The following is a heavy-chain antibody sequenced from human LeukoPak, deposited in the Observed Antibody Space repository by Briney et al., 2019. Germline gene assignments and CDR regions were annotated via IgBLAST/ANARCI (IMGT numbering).Heavy chain of an antibody. CDR3: ARHRLLWFGELSNYFDY. D-gene: IGHD3-10*01. CDR2: IYYSGST. J-gene: IGHJ4*02. V-gene: IGHV4-39*01. Sequence: SETLSLTCTVSGGSISSSSYYWGWIRQPPGKGLEWIGSIYYSGSTYYNPSLKSRVTISVDTSENQFSLKLSSVTAADTAVYYCARHRLLWFGELSNYFDYWGQGTLVTVSS. CDR1: GGSISSSSYY.